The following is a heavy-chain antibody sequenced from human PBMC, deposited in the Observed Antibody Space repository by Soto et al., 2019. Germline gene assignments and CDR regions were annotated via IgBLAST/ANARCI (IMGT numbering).Heavy chain of an antibody. Sequence: QVQLVQSGAEVKKPGSSVKVSCKASGGTFSSYAISWVRQAPGQGLEWMGGIIPIFGTANYAPKFQGRVTLTAAESTSTAYMALSSLRSEETAVYYCARHVPAAGYYYGMDVWGQGTTVTVSS. CDR1: GGTFSSYA. J-gene: IGHJ6*02. D-gene: IGHD2-2*01. V-gene: IGHV1-69*12. CDR3: ARHVPAAGYYYGMDV. CDR2: IIPIFGTA.